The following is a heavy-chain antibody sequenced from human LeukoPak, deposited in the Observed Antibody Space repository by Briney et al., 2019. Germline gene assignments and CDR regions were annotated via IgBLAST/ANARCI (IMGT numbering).Heavy chain of an antibody. J-gene: IGHJ4*02. V-gene: IGHV4-59*12. CDR2: IYYSGST. CDR3: AREGFSSGYYFDY. CDR1: GGSISSYY. D-gene: IGHD3-22*01. Sequence: SETLSLTCTVSGGSISSYYWSWIRQPPGKGLEWIGYIYYSGSTNYNPSLKSRVTISVDTSKNQSSLKLSSVTAADTAVYYCAREGFSSGYYFDYWGQGTLVTVSS.